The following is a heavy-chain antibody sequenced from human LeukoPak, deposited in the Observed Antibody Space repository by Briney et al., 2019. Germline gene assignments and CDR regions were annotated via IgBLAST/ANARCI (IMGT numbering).Heavy chain of an antibody. V-gene: IGHV4-59*08. D-gene: IGHD5-24*01. J-gene: IGHJ4*02. CDR2: IYYSGST. Sequence: SETLSLTCTVSGGSISSYYWSWIRQPPGKGLEWIGYIYYSGSTNYNPSLKSRVTISVDTSKNQFSLKLSSVTAADTAVYYCARHHPEEMATITHYDYWGQGTLVTVSS. CDR3: ARHHPEEMATITHYDY. CDR1: GGSISSYY.